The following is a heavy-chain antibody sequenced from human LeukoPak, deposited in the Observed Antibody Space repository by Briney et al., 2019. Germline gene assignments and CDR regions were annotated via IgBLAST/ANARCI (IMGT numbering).Heavy chain of an antibody. CDR2: ISRSGSTK. CDR1: GFTFSDYN. CDR3: ARDPSSWYYYYMDV. J-gene: IGHJ6*03. D-gene: IGHD6-13*01. V-gene: IGHV3-11*04. Sequence: GGSLRLSCAASGFTFSDYNMRWIRQAPGKGLEWVSPISRSGSTKYYADSVKGRFTISRDNAKNSLYLQMNSLRAEDTAVYYCARDPSSWYYYYMDVWGKGTTVTVSS.